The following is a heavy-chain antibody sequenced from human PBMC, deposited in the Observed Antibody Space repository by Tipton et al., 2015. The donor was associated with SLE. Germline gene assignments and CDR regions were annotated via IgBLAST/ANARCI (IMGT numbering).Heavy chain of an antibody. CDR1: GGSISSYY. CDR2: IYYSGST. D-gene: IGHD3-10*01. CDR3: ARVGSGSYYYYYYMDV. J-gene: IGHJ6*03. V-gene: IGHV4-59*01. Sequence: TLSLTCTVSGGSISSYYWGWIRQPPGKGLEWIGYIYYSGSTNYNPSLKSRVTISVDTSKNQFSLKLSSVTAADTAVYYCARVGSGSYYYYYYMDVWGKGTTVTVSS.